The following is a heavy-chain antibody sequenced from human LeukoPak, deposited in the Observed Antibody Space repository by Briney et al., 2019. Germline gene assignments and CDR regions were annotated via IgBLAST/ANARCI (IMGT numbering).Heavy chain of an antibody. V-gene: IGHV4-34*01. D-gene: IGHD6-13*01. CDR3: AREAVTGIAAAGIGFDP. Sequence: SETLSLTCAVYGESFSGYYWSWIRQPPGKGLEWIGEINHSGSTNYNPSLKSRVTISVETSKNQFSLKLSSVTAADTAVYYCAREAVTGIAAAGIGFDPWGQGTLVTVSS. J-gene: IGHJ5*02. CDR2: INHSGST. CDR1: GESFSGYY.